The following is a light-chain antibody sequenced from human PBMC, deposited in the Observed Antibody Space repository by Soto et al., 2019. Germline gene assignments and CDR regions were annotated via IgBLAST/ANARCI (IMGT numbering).Light chain of an antibody. V-gene: IGLV1-51*01. Sequence: QSVLTQPPSVSAAPGQMVTISCSGSGSNIGTNYVSWYQQLPGTAPKLLIYDNDKRPSGIPDRFSASKSGTSATLGITGLQTGDEAGYYCGTWDSRLSAVVFGGGTKLTVL. CDR2: DND. CDR3: GTWDSRLSAVV. CDR1: GSNIGTNY. J-gene: IGLJ2*01.